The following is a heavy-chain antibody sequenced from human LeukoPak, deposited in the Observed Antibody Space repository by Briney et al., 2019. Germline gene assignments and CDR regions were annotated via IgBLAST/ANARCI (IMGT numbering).Heavy chain of an antibody. D-gene: IGHD2-15*01. CDR1: GVSFSGYY. CDR2: INHSGST. Sequence: SETLSLTCAVYGVSFSGYYWSWIRQPPGKGLEWIGEINHSGSTNYNPSLKSRVTISVDTSKNQFSLKLSSVTAADTAVYYCARELVVVAAPYYFDYWGQGTLVTVSS. V-gene: IGHV4-34*01. CDR3: ARELVVVAAPYYFDY. J-gene: IGHJ4*02.